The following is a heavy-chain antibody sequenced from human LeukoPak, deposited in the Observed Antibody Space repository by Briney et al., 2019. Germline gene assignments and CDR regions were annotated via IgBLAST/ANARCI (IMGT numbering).Heavy chain of an antibody. CDR1: GFTFSSNY. J-gene: IGHJ6*03. V-gene: IGHV3-53*01. CDR2: IYSGGST. D-gene: IGHD5-18*01. Sequence: PGGSLRLSCAASGFTFSSNYMSWVRQAPGKGLEWVSVIYSGGSTYYGDSVKGRFTISRDNSKNTLYLQMNSLRAEDTAVYYCARPSRGYSYGWDYYYMDVWGKGTTVTVSS. CDR3: ARPSRGYSYGWDYYYMDV.